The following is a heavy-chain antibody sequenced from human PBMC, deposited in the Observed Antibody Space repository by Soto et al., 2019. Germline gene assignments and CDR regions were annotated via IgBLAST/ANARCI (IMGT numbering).Heavy chain of an antibody. V-gene: IGHV1-8*01. D-gene: IGHD2-21*02. CDR3: EVTTGY. CDR1: GYTFTDYD. Sequence: QVQVVQSRAEVKRPGASVRVSCKASGYTFTDYDINWVRQATGQGLEWMGWMSPDSGNTGYAKQFQRRVTMTRNPSISTAYMELSSLRSEDTAVYYCEVTTGYWGQGTMVTVSS. J-gene: IGHJ4*02. CDR2: MSPDSGNT.